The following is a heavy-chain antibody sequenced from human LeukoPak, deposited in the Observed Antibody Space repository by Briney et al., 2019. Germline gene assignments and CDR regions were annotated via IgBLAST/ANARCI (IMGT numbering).Heavy chain of an antibody. D-gene: IGHD5-18*01. J-gene: IGHJ4*02. CDR3: ARDFGGTAMRPNELNY. CDR2: INPSGGST. V-gene: IGHV1-46*01. CDR1: GYTFTSYY. Sequence: ASVKVSCKASGYTFTSYYMHWVRQAPGQGLEWMGIINPSGGSTSYAQKFQGRVTMTRDTSTSTVYMELSSLRSEDTAVYYCARDFGGTAMRPNELNYWGQGTLVTASS.